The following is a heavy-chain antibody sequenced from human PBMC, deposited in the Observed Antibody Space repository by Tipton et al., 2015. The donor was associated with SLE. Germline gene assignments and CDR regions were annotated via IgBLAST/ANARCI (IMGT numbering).Heavy chain of an antibody. D-gene: IGHD5-12*01. Sequence: TLSLTCAVYGGSLSGHYWSWIRQSPGKGLECIGESNDSGKTNYNSALKSRVTISVDTSKNQFSLKLSSVTAADTAMYYCARDHGLGAFDIWGQGTMVTVSS. V-gene: IGHV4-34*01. CDR3: ARDHGLGAFDI. J-gene: IGHJ3*02. CDR1: GGSLSGHY. CDR2: SNDSGKT.